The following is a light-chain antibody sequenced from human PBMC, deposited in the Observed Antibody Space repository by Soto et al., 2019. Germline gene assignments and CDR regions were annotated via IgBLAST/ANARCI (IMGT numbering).Light chain of an antibody. J-gene: IGKJ5*01. CDR2: DAS. CDR1: QNIKHH. Sequence: IQMTQYTNSLSASVGYRVTITCQASQNIKHHLNWSQQKTGRAPKLLIYDASNLEAGVPSRFRGSGSGTDFTFTISRLQPEDIATYYCQQYENLPTFGQGTRLEIK. CDR3: QQYENLPT. V-gene: IGKV1-33*01.